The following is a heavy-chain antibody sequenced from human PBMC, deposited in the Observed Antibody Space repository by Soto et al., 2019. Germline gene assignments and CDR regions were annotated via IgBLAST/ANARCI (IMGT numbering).Heavy chain of an antibody. CDR1: GFTFSSYT. CDR3: ARGITANAFDI. J-gene: IGHJ3*02. CDR2: ISSSSSYI. Sequence: GGSLRLSCAASGFTFSSYTMNWVRQAPGKGLEWVSSISSSSSYIYYADSVKGRFTISRDNAKNSLYLQMNSLRAEDTAVYYCARGITANAFDIWGQGTMVTVSS. D-gene: IGHD3-3*01. V-gene: IGHV3-21*01.